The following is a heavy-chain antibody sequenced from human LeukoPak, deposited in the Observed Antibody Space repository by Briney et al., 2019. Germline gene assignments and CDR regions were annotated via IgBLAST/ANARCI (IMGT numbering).Heavy chain of an antibody. CDR1: GFTFSDCS. CDR3: ARDTKYAFDN. V-gene: IGHV3-48*01. Sequence: PGGSLRLSCAASGFTFSDCSMNWVRQAPGKGLEWISYVGISSGNTKYADSVKGRFTISGDKAKNSLYLQMNSLRVEDTAVYYCARDTKYAFDNWGQGTLVTVSS. J-gene: IGHJ4*02. D-gene: IGHD2-2*01. CDR2: VGISSGNT.